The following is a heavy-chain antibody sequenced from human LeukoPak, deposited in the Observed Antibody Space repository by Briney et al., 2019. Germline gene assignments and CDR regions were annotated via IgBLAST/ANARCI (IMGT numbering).Heavy chain of an antibody. J-gene: IGHJ6*03. V-gene: IGHV4-39*07. Sequence: SETLSLTCTVSGDSISFSNYYWGWIRQPPGKGLEWIGSIYYSGSTYYNPSLRSRVTISVDMSKNQFSLKLTSVTAADTAVYYCARGREHDTSSSDPYHYYYYMDVWGKGTTVTVSS. D-gene: IGHD1-26*01. CDR2: IYYSGST. CDR3: ARGREHDTSSSDPYHYYYYMDV. CDR1: GDSISFSNYY.